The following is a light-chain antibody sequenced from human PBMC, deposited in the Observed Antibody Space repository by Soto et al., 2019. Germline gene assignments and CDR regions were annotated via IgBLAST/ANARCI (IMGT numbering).Light chain of an antibody. CDR3: QQYNSYPWT. J-gene: IGKJ1*01. CDR2: DAS. Sequence: DIQMTQSHSTLSASVGDGVTITCRASQSISKRLAWYQQKPGEAPKYLIYDASTLDSGAPSRFSGSGSGTEFTLSISSLQPDDFATYYCQQYNSYPWTFGQGTKVEI. V-gene: IGKV1-5*01. CDR1: QSISKR.